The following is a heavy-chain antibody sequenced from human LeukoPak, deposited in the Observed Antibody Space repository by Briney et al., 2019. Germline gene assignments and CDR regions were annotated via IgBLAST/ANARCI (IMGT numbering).Heavy chain of an antibody. CDR1: GFTFSSYS. Sequence: PGGSLRLSCAASGFTFSSYSMNWVRQAPGKGLEWVSSISSSSSYIYYADSVKGRFTISRDNAKNSLYLQMNSLRAEDTAVYYCAKEALELGKGYDAFDIWGQGTMVTVSS. CDR3: AKEALELGKGYDAFDI. J-gene: IGHJ3*02. CDR2: ISSSSSYI. V-gene: IGHV3-21*01. D-gene: IGHD1-7*01.